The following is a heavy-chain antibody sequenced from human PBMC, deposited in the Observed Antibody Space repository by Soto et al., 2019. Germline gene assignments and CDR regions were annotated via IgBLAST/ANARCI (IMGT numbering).Heavy chain of an antibody. CDR2: IYWDGDN. CDR1: GFALNTTAEG. CDR3: AHSAFTVTTIGYYFDF. D-gene: IGHD1-1*01. Sequence: QITLKESGPTLVEPTQTLTLTCSFSGFALNTTAEGVGWIRQPPGRVLECLALIYWDGDNPYSPSLKSRLTFTKDTSKSQVALTMTDMDPLDTAIYYCAHSAFTVTTIGYYFDFWGPGTLVTASS. J-gene: IGHJ4*02. V-gene: IGHV2-5*02.